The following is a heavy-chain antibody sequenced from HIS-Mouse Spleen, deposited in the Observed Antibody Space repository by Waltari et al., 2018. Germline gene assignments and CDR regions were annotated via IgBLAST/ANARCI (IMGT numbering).Heavy chain of an antibody. D-gene: IGHD7-27*01. CDR3: ARDGPHWGYLRYYFDY. CDR1: GYTFTGYY. Sequence: QVQLVQSGAEVKKPGASVKVSCKASGYTFTGYYMHCVRQAPGQGLEWMGWINPNSGGTNYAQKFQGRVTMTRDTSISTAYMELSRLRSDDTAVYYCARDGPHWGYLRYYFDYWGQGTLVTVSS. V-gene: IGHV1-2*02. CDR2: INPNSGGT. J-gene: IGHJ4*02.